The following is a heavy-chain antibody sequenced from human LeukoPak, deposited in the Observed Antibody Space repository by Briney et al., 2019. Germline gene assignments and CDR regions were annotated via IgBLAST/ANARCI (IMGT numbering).Heavy chain of an antibody. D-gene: IGHD1-26*01. CDR3: ARVSWGYMDV. Sequence: SETLSLTCAVYGGSFSGYYWSWIRQPPGKGLEWIGEINHSGSTNYNPSLKRRVTIPVKTSKNHLSLKLSSVTAADTAVYYCARVSWGYMDVWGKGTTVTVSS. J-gene: IGHJ6*03. CDR1: GGSFSGYY. V-gene: IGHV4-34*01. CDR2: INHSGST.